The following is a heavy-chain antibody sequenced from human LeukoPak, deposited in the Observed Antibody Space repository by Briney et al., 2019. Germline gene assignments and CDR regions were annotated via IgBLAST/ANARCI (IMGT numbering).Heavy chain of an antibody. J-gene: IGHJ5*02. D-gene: IGHD2-2*01. CDR2: IYHSGST. Sequence: SETLSLTCAVSGYSISSDYYWGWIRQPPGKRLEWIGSIYHSGSTYYNPSLKSRVTISVDTSKNQFSLKLSSVTAADTAAYYCARDPHFVVVPAAILGWFDPWGQGTLVTVSS. V-gene: IGHV4-38-2*02. CDR3: ARDPHFVVVPAAILGWFDP. CDR1: GYSISSDYY.